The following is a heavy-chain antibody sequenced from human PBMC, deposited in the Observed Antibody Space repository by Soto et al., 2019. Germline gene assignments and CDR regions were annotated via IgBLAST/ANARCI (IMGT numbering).Heavy chain of an antibody. J-gene: IGHJ3*02. CDR1: GLSFSTYA. Sequence: QVLLVESGGGVVQPGRSLRLSCAASGLSFSTYAMHWVRQTPGKGLEWVAVISYDGRDKYYEDSVKGRFTISRDNSKNTLYLQMNSLGAEDTALYYCVGGYYLASSGSITTFDIWGQGTMVSVSS. V-gene: IGHV3-30*04. CDR2: ISYDGRDK. D-gene: IGHD6-19*01. CDR3: VGGYYLASSGSITTFDI.